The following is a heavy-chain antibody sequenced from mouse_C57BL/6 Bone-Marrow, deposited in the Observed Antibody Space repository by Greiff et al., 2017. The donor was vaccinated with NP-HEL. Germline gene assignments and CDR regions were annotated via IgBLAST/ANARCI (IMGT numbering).Heavy chain of an antibody. D-gene: IGHD2-4*01. Sequence: QVQLQQSDAELVKPGASVKISCKVSGYTFTDHTIHWMKQRPEQGLEWIGYIYPRDGSTKYNEKFKGKATLTADKSSSTAYMQLNSLTSEDSAVYFCARGGGYDYEGDYFDYWGQGTTLTVSS. V-gene: IGHV1-78*01. CDR3: ARGGGYDYEGDYFDY. J-gene: IGHJ2*01. CDR1: GYTFTDHT. CDR2: IYPRDGST.